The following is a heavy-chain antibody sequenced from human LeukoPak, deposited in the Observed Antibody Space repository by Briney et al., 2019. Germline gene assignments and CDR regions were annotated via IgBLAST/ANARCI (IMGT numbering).Heavy chain of an antibody. CDR2: IDSTSRYM. CDR3: ARDLDYSKGFDS. Sequence: GGSLRLSCAASGFTISSHTFGAYTMNWVRQAPGKGQEWLASIDSTSRYMYYTDSVKGRFHIYKDNANSSLHLLMNNLRVEDTAVYYRARDLDYSKGFDSWGQGTLVSVSS. J-gene: IGHJ4*02. CDR1: GFTISSHTFGAYT. V-gene: IGHV3-21*01. D-gene: IGHD4-11*01.